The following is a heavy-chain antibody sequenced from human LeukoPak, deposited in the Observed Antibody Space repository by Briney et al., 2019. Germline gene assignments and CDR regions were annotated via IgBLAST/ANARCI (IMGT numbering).Heavy chain of an antibody. D-gene: IGHD1-7*01. CDR2: INPSGGST. CDR3: ARGSPHNWNYWVAFDI. CDR1: GYTFTSYY. J-gene: IGHJ3*02. Sequence: GASVKVSCKASGYTFTSYYMHWVRQAPGQGLEWMGIINPSGGSTSYAQKFQGRVTMTRDMSTSTVYMELSSLRSEDTAVYCCARGSPHNWNYWVAFDIWGQGTMVTVSS. V-gene: IGHV1-46*01.